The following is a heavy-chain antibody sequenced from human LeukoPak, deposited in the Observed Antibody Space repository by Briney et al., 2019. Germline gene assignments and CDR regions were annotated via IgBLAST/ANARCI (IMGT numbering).Heavy chain of an antibody. J-gene: IGHJ4*02. Sequence: GGSLRLSCAASGFTFSSYAMSWVRQAPGKGLEWVSAITGSGGGTYYADSVKGRFTISRDKSKNTLYLQMNSLRAEDTAVYYCAGHEMAVFPYFDYWGQGTLVTVTS. CDR3: AGHEMAVFPYFDY. CDR2: ITGSGGGT. V-gene: IGHV3-23*01. CDR1: GFTFSSYA. D-gene: IGHD5-24*01.